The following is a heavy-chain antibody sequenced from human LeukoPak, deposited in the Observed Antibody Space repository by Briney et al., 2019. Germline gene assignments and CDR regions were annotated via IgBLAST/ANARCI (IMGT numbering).Heavy chain of an antibody. CDR3: AKGGCSSTTCYLANP. Sequence: GGSLRLSCAASGFTFSDYYMSWIRQAPGKGLEWVSYISGSSSYTNYADSVKGRFTISRDNSKNTLYLQMNSLTAEDTALYYCAKGGCSSTTCYLANPWGQGTLVTVSS. J-gene: IGHJ5*02. D-gene: IGHD2-2*01. CDR2: ISGSSSYT. CDR1: GFTFSDYY. V-gene: IGHV3-11*06.